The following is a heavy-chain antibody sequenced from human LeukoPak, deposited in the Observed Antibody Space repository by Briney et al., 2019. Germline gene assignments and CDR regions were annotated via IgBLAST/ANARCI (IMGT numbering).Heavy chain of an antibody. Sequence: GGTLRLSCAASGFTFSNYAMSWVRQAPGKGLKWFSAILGSGGSTYYADSVKGRFTVSRDNSKSTLYLQMNSLRAEDTALYYCAKWGDYDVLTGYYVPDYWGQGTLVTVSS. CDR3: AKWGDYDVLTGYYVPDY. CDR1: GFTFSNYA. V-gene: IGHV3-23*01. CDR2: ILGSGGST. D-gene: IGHD3-9*01. J-gene: IGHJ4*02.